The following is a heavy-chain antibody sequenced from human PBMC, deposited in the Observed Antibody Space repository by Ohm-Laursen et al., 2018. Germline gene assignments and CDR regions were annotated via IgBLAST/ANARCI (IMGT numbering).Heavy chain of an antibody. Sequence: GSSVKVSCKASGYTFTSYDINWVRQATGPGLEWMGWMNPNSGNTGHAQKFQGRVTMTRNTSTSTAYMELSSLRSEDTAVYYCARAPTTVVTPRWFDPWGQGTLVTASS. D-gene: IGHD4-23*01. V-gene: IGHV1-8*01. J-gene: IGHJ5*02. CDR2: MNPNSGNT. CDR3: ARAPTTVVTPRWFDP. CDR1: GYTFTSYD.